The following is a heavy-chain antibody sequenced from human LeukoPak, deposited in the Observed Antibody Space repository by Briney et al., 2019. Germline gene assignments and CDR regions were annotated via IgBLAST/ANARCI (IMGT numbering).Heavy chain of an antibody. D-gene: IGHD4-23*01. Sequence: GGSLRLSWVGSGSTFNGHWLTWVRQAPGRGLEWVASIKEDGRQAYYMDSVKDRFTISRDNSKKSLYLQMNSLRIEDTAVYYCAREWYDYGGDSEGYWGQGTLVSVSS. CDR3: AREWYDYGGDSEGY. J-gene: IGHJ4*02. CDR1: GSTFNGHW. CDR2: IKEDGRQA. V-gene: IGHV3-7*01.